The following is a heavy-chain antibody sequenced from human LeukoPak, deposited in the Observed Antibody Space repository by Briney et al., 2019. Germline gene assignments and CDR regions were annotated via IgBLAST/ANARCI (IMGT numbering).Heavy chain of an antibody. Sequence: SETLSLTCTVSGGSISSYYWSWIRQPPGKGLEWIGYIYYSGSTNYNPSLKSRVTISVDTSKNQFSLKLSSVTAADTAVYYCARVRDGDYALAYWGQGTLVTVSS. CDR3: ARVRDGDYALAY. J-gene: IGHJ4*02. CDR1: GGSISSYY. D-gene: IGHD4-17*01. CDR2: IYYSGST. V-gene: IGHV4-59*01.